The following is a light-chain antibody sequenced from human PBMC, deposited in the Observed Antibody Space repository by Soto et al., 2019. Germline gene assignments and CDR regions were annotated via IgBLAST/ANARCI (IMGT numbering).Light chain of an antibody. V-gene: IGLV2-14*02. CDR1: SSDVGSYNL. J-gene: IGLJ2*01. CDR3: ATWDGSLPGEV. Sequence: QSALTQPASVSGSPGQSITISCTGTSSDVGSYNLVSWYQQHPGKAPKLLIYDNNKRPSGIPDRFSGSKSGTSGTLDITGLQTGDEADYYCATWDGSLPGEVFGGGTQLTVL. CDR2: DNN.